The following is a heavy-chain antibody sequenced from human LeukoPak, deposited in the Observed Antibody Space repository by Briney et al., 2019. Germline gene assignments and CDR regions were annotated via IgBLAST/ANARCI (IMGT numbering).Heavy chain of an antibody. CDR1: GFTFNTYW. J-gene: IGHJ4*01. CDR3: ARISAMLRGPEPIYYFDY. V-gene: IGHV3-7*01. D-gene: IGHD3-10*01. Sequence: GGSLRLSCPASGFTFNTYWMSWVRQAPGKGLEWGANIKQDGSEKFYVDSMKGRFTISRDNSKNSLYLQMNSLRAEDTAMYYCARISAMLRGPEPIYYFDYWGQGTLVTVSS. CDR2: IKQDGSEK.